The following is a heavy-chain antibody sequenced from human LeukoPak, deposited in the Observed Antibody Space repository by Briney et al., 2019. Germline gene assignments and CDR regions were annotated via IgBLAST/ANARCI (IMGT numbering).Heavy chain of an antibody. Sequence: ASVTVSCTASGYTFTSYDINWVRQATGQGLEWMGWMNPNSGNTGYAQKFQGRVTMTRNTSISTAYMELSSLRSEDTAVYYCASSCSSTSCWGYYGMDVWGQGTTVTVSS. J-gene: IGHJ6*02. CDR3: ASSCSSTSCWGYYGMDV. V-gene: IGHV1-8*01. D-gene: IGHD2-2*01. CDR2: MNPNSGNT. CDR1: GYTFTSYD.